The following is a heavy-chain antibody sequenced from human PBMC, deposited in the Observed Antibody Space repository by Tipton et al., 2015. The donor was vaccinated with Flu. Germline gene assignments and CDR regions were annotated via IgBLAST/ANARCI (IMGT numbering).Heavy chain of an antibody. Sequence: SLRLSCAASGFTFSTYWMSWVRQAPGKGLEWVANINQGGSEKYYVDSVKGRFTISRDNAKNSLHLQMNSPRAEDTAVYYCARTRGGYCTSSSCYADYFDYWGQGTLVTVSS. D-gene: IGHD2-2*01. V-gene: IGHV3-7*01. J-gene: IGHJ4*02. CDR2: INQGGSEK. CDR1: GFTFSTYW. CDR3: ARTRGGYCTSSSCYADYFDY.